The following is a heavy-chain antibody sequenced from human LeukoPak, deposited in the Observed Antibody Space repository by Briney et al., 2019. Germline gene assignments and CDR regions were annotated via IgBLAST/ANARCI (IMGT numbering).Heavy chain of an antibody. CDR3: AKDLTH. CDR1: GGSFSGHY. J-gene: IGHJ4*02. V-gene: IGHV4-34*01. CDR2: ITHSGST. Sequence: SETLSLTCAVYGGSFSGHYWTWIRQPPGKGLEWIGEITHSGSTNYNPSLKGRVTISVDTSKNQFSLKLSSVTAADTAVYYCAKDLTHWGQGTLVTVSS. D-gene: IGHD4/OR15-4a*01.